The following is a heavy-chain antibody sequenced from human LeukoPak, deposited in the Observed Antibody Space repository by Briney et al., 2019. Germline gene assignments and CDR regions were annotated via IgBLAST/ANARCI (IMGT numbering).Heavy chain of an antibody. V-gene: IGHV4-30-4*01. Sequence: SETLSLTCTVSGGSISSGTYCWSWIRQPPGKGLEWIGYIYYSGSTYYNPSLKSRVTISIDTSKNQFSLKLTSVSAADTAVYYCARDHYSPVDVWGQGTTVTVSS. CDR1: GGSISSGTYC. CDR2: IYYSGST. D-gene: IGHD3-10*01. J-gene: IGHJ6*02. CDR3: ARDHYSPVDV.